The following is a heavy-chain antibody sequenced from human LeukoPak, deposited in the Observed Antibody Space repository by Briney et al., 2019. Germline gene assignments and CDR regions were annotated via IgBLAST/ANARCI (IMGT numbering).Heavy chain of an antibody. CDR1: GFPVDSNY. J-gene: IGHJ4*02. CDR2: LYEDGRI. Sequence: GGSLRLSCAASGFPVDSNYMNWVRQAPGKGLEWVSVLYEDGRIYYADSVKGRFTISRDTSKNILSLQLNGLRAEDTAVYYCARGGGYYPIDYWGQGTLVTVST. V-gene: IGHV3-53*01. D-gene: IGHD2-15*01. CDR3: ARGGGYYPIDY.